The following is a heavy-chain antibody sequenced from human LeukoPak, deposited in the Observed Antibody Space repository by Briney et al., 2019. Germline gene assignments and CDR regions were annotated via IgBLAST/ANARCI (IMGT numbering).Heavy chain of an antibody. CDR1: GGTFSSYA. Sequence: SVKVSCKASGGTFSSYAISCVRQAPGQGLEWMGGIIPIFGTANYAQKFQGRVTITADKSTSTAYMELSSLRSEDTAVYYCARDYGSGSHLDYWGQGTLVTVSS. CDR2: IIPIFGTA. D-gene: IGHD3-10*01. V-gene: IGHV1-69*06. CDR3: ARDYGSGSHLDY. J-gene: IGHJ4*02.